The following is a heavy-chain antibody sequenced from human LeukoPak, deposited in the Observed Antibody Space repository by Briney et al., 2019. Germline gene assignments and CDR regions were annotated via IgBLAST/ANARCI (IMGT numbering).Heavy chain of an antibody. CDR3: AKSGSVTVEGEIQH. V-gene: IGHV3-9*03. CDR2: ISWNSGSI. Sequence: GGSLRLSCAASGFTFDDYAMHWVRQAPGKGLEWVSGISWNSGSIGYADSVKGRFTISRDNAKNSLYLQMNSLRAEDMALYYCAKSGSVTVEGEIQHWGQGTLVTVSS. J-gene: IGHJ1*01. D-gene: IGHD4-17*01. CDR1: GFTFDDYA.